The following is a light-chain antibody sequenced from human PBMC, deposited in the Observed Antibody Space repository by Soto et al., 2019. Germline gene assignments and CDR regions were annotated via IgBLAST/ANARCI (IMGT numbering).Light chain of an antibody. Sequence: EIVLTQSPVTLSLSPGERATLSCRASQSISSSYLAWYQQKPGQAPRLLMYGASSRATGIPDSFSGSGSGTDFTLTISRLEPEDVAVYYCQQYGSTPPFTFGPGTKVDIK. J-gene: IGKJ3*01. V-gene: IGKV3-20*01. CDR3: QQYGSTPPFT. CDR2: GAS. CDR1: QSISSSY.